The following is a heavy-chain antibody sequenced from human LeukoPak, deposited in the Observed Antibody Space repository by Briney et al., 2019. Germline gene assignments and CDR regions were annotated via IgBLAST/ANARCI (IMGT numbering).Heavy chain of an antibody. CDR2: INAGNGNT. V-gene: IGHV1-3*01. CDR3: AMGGYCSSTSCYLGPWFDP. Sequence: SVKVSCKASGYTFTSYAMHWVRQAPGQRLEWMGWINAGNGNTKYSQKFQGRVTITRDTSASTAYMELSSLRSEDTAVYYCAMGGYCSSTSCYLGPWFDPWGQGTLVTVSS. D-gene: IGHD2-2*01. CDR1: GYTFTSYA. J-gene: IGHJ5*02.